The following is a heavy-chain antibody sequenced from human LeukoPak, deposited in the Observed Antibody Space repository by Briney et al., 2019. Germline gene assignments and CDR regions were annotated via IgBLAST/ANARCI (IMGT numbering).Heavy chain of an antibody. J-gene: IGHJ5*02. CDR2: INWNGGST. CDR3: ARETTLYGSGDNWFDP. Sequence: PGGSLRLSCAASGFTFSSYWMHWVRQAPGKGLVWVSGINWNGGSTGYADSVKGRFTISRDNAKNSLYLQMNSLRAEDTALYYCARETTLYGSGDNWFDPWGQGTLVTVSS. V-gene: IGHV3-20*04. CDR1: GFTFSSYW. D-gene: IGHD3-10*01.